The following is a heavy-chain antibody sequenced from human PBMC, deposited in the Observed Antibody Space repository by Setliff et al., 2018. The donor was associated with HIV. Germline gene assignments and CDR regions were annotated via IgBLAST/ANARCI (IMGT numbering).Heavy chain of an antibody. J-gene: IGHJ4*02. V-gene: IGHV4-34*01. Sequence: SETLSLTCAVYGGSFSGYWSWIRQSPGKGLEWLGEINHSGNTHYDPSLKSRLTISIDTSKNQFSLKLSSVTAADTAVYYCARDPMYSSSGGLFDYWGQGTLVTVSS. D-gene: IGHD6-6*01. CDR1: GGSFSGY. CDR3: ARDPMYSSSGGLFDY. CDR2: INHSGNT.